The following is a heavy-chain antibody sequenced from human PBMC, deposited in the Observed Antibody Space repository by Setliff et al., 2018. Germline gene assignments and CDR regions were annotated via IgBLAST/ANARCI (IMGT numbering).Heavy chain of an antibody. D-gene: IGHD3-16*01. J-gene: IGHJ4*02. CDR2: IKNKVNTFST. CDR1: GFTFGDHF. CDR3: ARDGGEY. V-gene: IGHV3-72*01. Sequence: LRLSCAASGFTFGDHFMDWVRQPPGKGLEWVGRIKNKVNTFSTQYAASVNGRFSISRDDSKNSLYLQMNSLRAEDTAVYYCARDGGEYWGQGTLVTVSS.